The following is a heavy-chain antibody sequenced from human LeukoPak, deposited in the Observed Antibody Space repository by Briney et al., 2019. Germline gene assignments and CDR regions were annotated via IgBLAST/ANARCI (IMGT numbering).Heavy chain of an antibody. CDR2: ISGSGGST. J-gene: IGHJ6*02. D-gene: IGHD2-2*01. V-gene: IGHV3-23*01. CDR3: ARSAGEYQLLGRVYNYYGMDV. Sequence: PGGSLRLSCAASGFTFSSYAMSWVRQAPGKGLEWVSAISGSGGSTYYADSVKGRFTISRDNAKNSLYLQMNSLRAEDTAVYYCARSAGEYQLLGRVYNYYGMDVWGQGTTVTVSS. CDR1: GFTFSSYA.